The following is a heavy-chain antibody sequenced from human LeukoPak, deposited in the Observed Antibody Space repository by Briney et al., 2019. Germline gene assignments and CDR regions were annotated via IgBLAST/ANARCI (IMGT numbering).Heavy chain of an antibody. CDR3: ATVYWYFDL. V-gene: IGHV3-15*01. Sequence: GGSLRLSCSASGFTFTNAWMSWVRQAPGKGLKWVGLIKSKADGGTTDYAAPVQGRFTISRDDSNNTLHLQMSSLKTEDTGVYYCATVYWYFDLWGPGTLLSVSA. J-gene: IGHJ2*01. CDR1: GFTFTNAW. CDR2: IKSKADGGTT.